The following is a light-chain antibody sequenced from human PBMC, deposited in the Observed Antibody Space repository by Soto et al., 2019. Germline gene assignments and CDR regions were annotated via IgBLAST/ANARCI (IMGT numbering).Light chain of an antibody. Sequence: QLVLTQSPSASASLGASVKLTCTLSSGHSSYAIAWHQQQPDKGPRYLMKLNSDDSHSKGDGIPDRFSGSSSGAERYLIISSLQSEDEADYSCQTWGTGIQVFGGGTKLTVL. CDR1: SGHSSYA. J-gene: IGLJ2*01. CDR3: QTWGTGIQV. V-gene: IGLV4-69*01. CDR2: LNSDDSH.